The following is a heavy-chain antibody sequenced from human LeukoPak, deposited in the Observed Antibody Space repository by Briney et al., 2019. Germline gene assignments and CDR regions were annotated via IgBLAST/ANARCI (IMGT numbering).Heavy chain of an antibody. CDR3: ARGRVSSSSWSSTYYYYFYMDV. CDR1: GDSISMHY. Sequence: SETLSLTCGVSGDSISMHYWSWIRQPPGKGLEWIGYIDHTGSTNYNPSLNSRVTISRDTSKNHFSLELSSVTAADTAVYFCARGRVSSSSWSSTYYYYFYMDVWGKGTTVTVSS. D-gene: IGHD6-13*01. V-gene: IGHV4-59*11. J-gene: IGHJ6*03. CDR2: IDHTGST.